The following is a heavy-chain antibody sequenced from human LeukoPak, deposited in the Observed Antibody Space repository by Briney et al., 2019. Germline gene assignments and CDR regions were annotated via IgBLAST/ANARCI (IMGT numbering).Heavy chain of an antibody. Sequence: GGSLRLSCAASGFTFSSYAMSWVRQAPGKGLEWVANIKEDGSEKYYVDSMKGRFTISRDNAKNSLYLQMSSLRVEDTAVYYCARDRTGGYFDYWGQGTLVTVSS. CDR1: GFTFSSYA. J-gene: IGHJ4*02. CDR2: IKEDGSEK. V-gene: IGHV3-7*03. CDR3: ARDRTGGYFDY. D-gene: IGHD4-23*01.